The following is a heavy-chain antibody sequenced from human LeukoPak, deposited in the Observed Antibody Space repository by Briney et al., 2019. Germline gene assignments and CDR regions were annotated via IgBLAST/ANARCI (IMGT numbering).Heavy chain of an antibody. Sequence: SQTLSLTCTVSGGSISSGGYYWSWIRQPPGKGLEWIGYIYHSGSTYYNPSLESRVTISVDRSKNQFSLKLSSVTAADTAVYYCARISSSRGTIDYWGQGTLVTVSS. D-gene: IGHD1-1*01. J-gene: IGHJ4*02. CDR1: GGSISSGGYY. CDR3: ARISSSRGTIDY. V-gene: IGHV4-30-2*01. CDR2: IYHSGST.